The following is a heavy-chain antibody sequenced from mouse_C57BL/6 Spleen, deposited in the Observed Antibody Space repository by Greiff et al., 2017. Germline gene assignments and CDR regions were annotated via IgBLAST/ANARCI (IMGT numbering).Heavy chain of an antibody. J-gene: IGHJ1*03. CDR2: IDPNSGGT. V-gene: IGHV1-72*01. Sequence: QVQLQQPGAELVKPGASVKLSCKASGYTFTSYWMHWVKQRPGRGLEWIGRIDPNSGGTKYNEKFKSKATLTVDKPSSTAYMQRSSLTSEDAAVYYCSRAHGSSYDLYFDVWGTGATVTVSS. CDR3: SRAHGSSYDLYFDV. D-gene: IGHD1-1*01. CDR1: GYTFTSYW.